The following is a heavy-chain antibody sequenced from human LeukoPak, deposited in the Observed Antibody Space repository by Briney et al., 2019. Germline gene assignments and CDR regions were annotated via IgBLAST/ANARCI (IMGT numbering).Heavy chain of an antibody. V-gene: IGHV4-59*08. D-gene: IGHD2/OR15-2a*01. Sequence: SETLSLTCTVSGGSISGYYWSWIRPPPGKGLEWIAYISDIGSINYNPSLKSRVTISLDTSKNQFSLKLSSVTAADTAVYYCAGHHPRNTVDFWGQGTLVTVSS. CDR1: GGSISGYY. J-gene: IGHJ4*02. CDR3: AGHHPRNTVDF. CDR2: ISDIGSI.